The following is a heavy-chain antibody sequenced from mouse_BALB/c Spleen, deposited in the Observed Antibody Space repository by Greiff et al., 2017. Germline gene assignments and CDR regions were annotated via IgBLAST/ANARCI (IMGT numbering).Heavy chain of an antibody. CDR2: IWAGGST. Sequence: VQLQQSGPGLVAPSQSLSITCTVSGFSLTSYGVHWVRQPPGKGLEWLGVIWAGGSTNYNSALMSRLSISKDNSKSQVFLKMNSLQTDDTAMYYCARVQVRQDYYAMDYWGQGTSVTVSS. D-gene: IGHD2-14*01. J-gene: IGHJ4*01. V-gene: IGHV2-9*02. CDR3: ARVQVRQDYYAMDY. CDR1: GFSLTSYG.